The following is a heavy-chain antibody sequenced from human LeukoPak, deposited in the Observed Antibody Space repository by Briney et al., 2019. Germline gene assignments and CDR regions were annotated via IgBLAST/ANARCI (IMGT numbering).Heavy chain of an antibody. Sequence: SETLSLTCAVYGGSFSGYYWSWIRQPPGKGLEWIGEINHSGSTNYNPSLKSRVTISVDTSKNQFSLKLSSVTAADTAVYYCARDKPYYDSSGYYAFDIWGQGTMVTVSS. CDR3: ARDKPYYDSSGYYAFDI. CDR2: INHSGST. J-gene: IGHJ3*02. V-gene: IGHV4-34*01. D-gene: IGHD3-22*01. CDR1: GGSFSGYY.